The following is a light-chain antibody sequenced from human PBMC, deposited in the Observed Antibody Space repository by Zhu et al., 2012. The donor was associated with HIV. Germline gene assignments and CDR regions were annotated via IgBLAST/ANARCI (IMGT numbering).Light chain of an antibody. CDR1: QSIKNN. Sequence: EIVMTQSPATLSVSPGERATLSCRASQSIKNNLAWYQQKPGQAPRLLIRGASTRATGIPDRFSGSGYGTEFTLTISSMQSEDFAVYYCQQRESWPPVTFGQGTTVEI. CDR2: GAS. V-gene: IGKV3-15*01. CDR3: QQRESWPPVT. J-gene: IGKJ1*01.